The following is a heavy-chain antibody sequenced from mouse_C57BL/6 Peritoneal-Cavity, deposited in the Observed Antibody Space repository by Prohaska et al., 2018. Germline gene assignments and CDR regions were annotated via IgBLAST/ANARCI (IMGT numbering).Heavy chain of an antibody. V-gene: IGHV9-3*01. CDR1: GYTFTTYG. CDR3: VRDSNWYFDV. Sequence: QIQLVQSGPELKKPGETVKISCKASGYTFTTYGMSWVKQAPGKGLKWMGWVNTYSGVPTYADDFKGRFAFSLETPASTAYLQINNLKNEDTATYFCVRDSNWYFDVWGTGTTVTVSS. D-gene: IGHD2-5*01. CDR2: VNTYSGVP. J-gene: IGHJ1*03.